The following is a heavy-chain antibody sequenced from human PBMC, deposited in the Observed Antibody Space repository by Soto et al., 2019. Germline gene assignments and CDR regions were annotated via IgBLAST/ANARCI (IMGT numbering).Heavy chain of an antibody. CDR2: IYYSGST. J-gene: IGHJ4*02. CDR1: GGSISFSSYY. D-gene: IGHD5-12*01. CDR3: ARHKMDRDGYNFDY. Sequence: QLQLQESGPGLVKPSETLSLTCTVSGGSISFSSYYWGWIRQPPGKGLEWIGSIYYSGSTYYNPSLKSRVTISVDTSKNQFSLKLSSVTAADTAVYYCARHKMDRDGYNFDYWGQGTLVTVSS. V-gene: IGHV4-39*01.